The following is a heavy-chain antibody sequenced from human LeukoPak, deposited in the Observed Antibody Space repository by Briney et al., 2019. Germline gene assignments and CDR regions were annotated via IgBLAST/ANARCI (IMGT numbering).Heavy chain of an antibody. J-gene: IGHJ4*02. V-gene: IGHV5-51*01. CDR1: GYSFSNYW. Sequence: GEPLKISCKGSGYSFSNYWIGWVRQMPGQGLEWMGIIYPGDSDTRYSPSFQGQVTISADKSISTAYLQWSSLKASDTAMYYCARHYYDYVWGSYGIDYWGQGTLVTVSS. D-gene: IGHD3-16*01. CDR3: ARHYYDYVWGSYGIDY. CDR2: IYPGDSDT.